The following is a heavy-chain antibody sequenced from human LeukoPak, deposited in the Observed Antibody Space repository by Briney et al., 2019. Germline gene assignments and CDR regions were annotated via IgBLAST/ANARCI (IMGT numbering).Heavy chain of an antibody. V-gene: IGHV3-7*01. J-gene: IGHJ4*02. CDR1: GLTFRSFR. Sequence: PGGSLRLSCAVSGLTFRSFRMSWVRQAPGKGLEWVANINQDGSEKCFVDSVKGRFTISRDNSKNSLHPQMNTLRAEDTAQYYCARERDGRFFDYWGQGTLVTVSS. D-gene: IGHD5-24*01. CDR2: INQDGSEK. CDR3: ARERDGRFFDY.